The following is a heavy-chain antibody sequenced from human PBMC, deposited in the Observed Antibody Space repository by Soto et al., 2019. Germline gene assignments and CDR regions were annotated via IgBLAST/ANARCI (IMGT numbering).Heavy chain of an antibody. CDR2: IVVGSGNT. D-gene: IGHD3-3*01. V-gene: IGHV1-58*01. Sequence: GASVKVSCKASGFTFTSSAVQWVRQARGQRLEWIGWIVVGSGNTNYAQKFQERVTITRDMSTSTAYMELSSLRSEDTAVYYCAADSRNYDFWSGYLNPDYYYYYGMDVWGQGTTVTVSS. J-gene: IGHJ6*02. CDR1: GFTFTSSA. CDR3: AADSRNYDFWSGYLNPDYYYYYGMDV.